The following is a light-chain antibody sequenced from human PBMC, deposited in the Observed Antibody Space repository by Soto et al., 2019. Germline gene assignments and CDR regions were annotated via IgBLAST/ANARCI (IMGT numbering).Light chain of an antibody. CDR2: KAS. CDR1: QSISSW. V-gene: IGKV1-5*03. CDR3: QQYNSHPYT. J-gene: IGKJ2*01. Sequence: DIQMTQSPSTLSASVGDRVTITCRASQSISSWLAWYQQKPGKAPKVLIYKASNLESGVPSRFSGSGSETEFTLTISSLQPDDFATYYCQQYNSHPYTFGLGTKLEI.